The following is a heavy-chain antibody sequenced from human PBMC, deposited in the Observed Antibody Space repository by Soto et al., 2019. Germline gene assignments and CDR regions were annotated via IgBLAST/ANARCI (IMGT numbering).Heavy chain of an antibody. V-gene: IGHV3-11*05. CDR3: ARAGDYGDMRIFDY. Sequence: QVQLVESGGGLVKHGGSLRLSCAASGFTFSDYYMSWIRQAPGKGLEWVSYISSSSSYTNYADSVKGRFTISRDNAKNSLYLQMNSLRAEDTAVYYCARAGDYGDMRIFDYWGQGTLVTVSS. CDR2: ISSSSSYT. CDR1: GFTFSDYY. J-gene: IGHJ4*02. D-gene: IGHD4-17*01.